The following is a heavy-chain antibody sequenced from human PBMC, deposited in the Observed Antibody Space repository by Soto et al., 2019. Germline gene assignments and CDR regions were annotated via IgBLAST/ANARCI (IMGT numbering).Heavy chain of an antibody. V-gene: IGHV4-39*01. Sequence: QLQLQESGPGLVKPSEALSLICTVSGDSISNSNYYWGWIRQPPGKGLEWIGSIHYNGNTYYNPSLKSRVTLSVDTSKNQFFLKMSSVTAADTAVYYCARRSRWYYYGTASYYNLWFDPWGQGTLVTVSS. CDR2: IHYNGNT. CDR1: GDSISNSNYY. CDR3: ARRSRWYYYGTASYYNLWFDP. D-gene: IGHD3-10*01. J-gene: IGHJ5*02.